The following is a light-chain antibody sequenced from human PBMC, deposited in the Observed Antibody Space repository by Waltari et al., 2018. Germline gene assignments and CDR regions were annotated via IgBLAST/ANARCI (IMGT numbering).Light chain of an antibody. CDR3: QQSYSTPLFT. J-gene: IGKJ3*01. Sequence: DIQMHQSPSYLSASVGDRVTNTCRASQSISSYLNWYQQKPGKAPKLLIYAASSLQSGVPSRFSGSGSGTDFTLTISSLQPEDFATYYCQQSYSTPLFTFGPGTKVDIK. CDR2: AAS. CDR1: QSISSY. V-gene: IGKV1-39*01.